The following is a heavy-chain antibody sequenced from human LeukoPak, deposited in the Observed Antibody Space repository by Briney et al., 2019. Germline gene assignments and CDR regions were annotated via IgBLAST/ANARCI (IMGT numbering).Heavy chain of an antibody. D-gene: IGHD3-9*01. CDR2: IYSCGST. CDR3: AKFYDILTGYFDY. J-gene: IGHJ4*02. V-gene: IGHV3-53*01. Sequence: GGSLRLSCAASGFTVSSNYMSWVRQAPGKGLEWVSVIYSCGSTYYADSVKGRFTISRDSSKNTLYLQMNSLRAEDTAVYYCAKFYDILTGYFDYWGQGTLVTVSS. CDR1: GFTVSSNY.